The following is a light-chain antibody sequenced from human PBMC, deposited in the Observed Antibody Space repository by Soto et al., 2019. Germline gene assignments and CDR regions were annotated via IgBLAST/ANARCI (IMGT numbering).Light chain of an antibody. V-gene: IGKV4-1*01. CDR1: QSVLYNSNNKNY. CDR2: WAS. J-gene: IGKJ4*01. CDR3: QQYYTTPLT. Sequence: DIVMTQSPDSLAVSLGERASINCKSSQSVLYNSNNKNYLVWYQQKPGQPPKLLISWASTRESGVPDLFSGSGSGTDFTLTISSLQAEDVAVYYCQQYYTTPLTFGGGTKVEIK.